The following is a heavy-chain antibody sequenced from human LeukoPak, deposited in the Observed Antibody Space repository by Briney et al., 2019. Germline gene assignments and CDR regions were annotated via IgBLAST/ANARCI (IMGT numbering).Heavy chain of an antibody. J-gene: IGHJ4*02. Sequence: GGSLRLSCVASGFTFSSYWMSWVRQAPGKGLECVADIKQDGSEKYYVVSVKGRFTISRDNAKNSLYLQMNSLRAEDTAVYYCASRIGYYDSYDYWGQGTLVTVSS. CDR1: GFTFSSYW. D-gene: IGHD3-22*01. CDR2: IKQDGSEK. CDR3: ASRIGYYDSYDY. V-gene: IGHV3-7*01.